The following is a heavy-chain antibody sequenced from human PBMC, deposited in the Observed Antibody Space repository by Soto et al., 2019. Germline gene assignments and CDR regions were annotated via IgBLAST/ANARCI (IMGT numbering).Heavy chain of an antibody. CDR3: ARAPSGGLAEGFYYYYGMDV. Sequence: GASVKVSCKASGGTFSSYAISWVRQAPGQGLEWMGGIIPIFGTANYAQKFQGRVTITADESTSTAYMELSSLRSEDTAVYYCARAPSGGLAEGFYYYYGMDVWGQGTTVTVSS. V-gene: IGHV1-69*13. J-gene: IGHJ6*02. CDR1: GGTFSSYA. D-gene: IGHD3-10*01. CDR2: IIPIFGTA.